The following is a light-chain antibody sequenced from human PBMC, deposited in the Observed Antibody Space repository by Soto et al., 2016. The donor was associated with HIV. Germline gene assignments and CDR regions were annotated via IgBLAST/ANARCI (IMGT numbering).Light chain of an antibody. J-gene: IGKJ1*01. CDR1: QGIRNS. CDR2: AAS. Sequence: DIQMTQSPSSLSASVGDRVTITCRASQGIRNSVAWFQQKPGKAPKLLLYAASSLQSGVPSRFSGSRSGTDYTLTIISLQPEDFATYYCQHYYSTPRTFGQGTKVQIK. V-gene: IGKV1-NL1*01. CDR3: QHYYSTPRT.